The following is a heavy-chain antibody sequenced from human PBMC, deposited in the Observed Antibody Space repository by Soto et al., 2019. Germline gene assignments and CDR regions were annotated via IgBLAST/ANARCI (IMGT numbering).Heavy chain of an antibody. D-gene: IGHD3-10*01. J-gene: IGHJ3*02. CDR3: ARAHGSGWGAFDI. V-gene: IGHV4-30-2*01. Sequence: QLQLQESGSGLVKPSQTLSLTCAVSGGSISSGGYSWSWIRQPPGKGLEWIGYIYHSGSTYYNPSLKRRVTISEDRSKNQFSLKLSSVTAADTAVYYCARAHGSGWGAFDIWGQGTMVTVSS. CDR2: IYHSGST. CDR1: GGSISSGGYS.